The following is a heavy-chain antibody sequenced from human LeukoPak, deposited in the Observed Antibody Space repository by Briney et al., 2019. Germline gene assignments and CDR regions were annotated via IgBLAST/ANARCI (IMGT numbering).Heavy chain of an antibody. CDR3: ARDPLGIPFPYYYGMDV. J-gene: IGHJ6*02. D-gene: IGHD7-27*01. Sequence: GASVKVSCKASGGTFSSYAISWVRQAPGQGLEWMGGISAYNGNTNYAQKLQGRVTMTTDTSTSTAYMELRSLRSDDTAVYYCARDPLGIPFPYYYGMDVWGQGTTVTVSS. CDR1: GGTFSSYA. CDR2: ISAYNGNT. V-gene: IGHV1-18*01.